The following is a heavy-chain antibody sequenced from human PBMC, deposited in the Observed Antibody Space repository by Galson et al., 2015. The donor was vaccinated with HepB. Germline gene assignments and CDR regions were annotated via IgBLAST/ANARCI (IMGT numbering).Heavy chain of an antibody. Sequence: SLRLSCAASGFTFSNAWMSWVRQAPGKGLEWVSAITSSGGSTYYADSVKGRFTISRDNSKNTLYLQMNSLRAEDAAIYYCAKDRYTSSSGIAYYFDYSGHGTLVTVSS. CDR2: ITSSGGST. V-gene: IGHV3-23*01. D-gene: IGHD3-10*01. CDR1: GFTFSNAW. CDR3: AKDRYTSSSGIAYYFDY. J-gene: IGHJ4*01.